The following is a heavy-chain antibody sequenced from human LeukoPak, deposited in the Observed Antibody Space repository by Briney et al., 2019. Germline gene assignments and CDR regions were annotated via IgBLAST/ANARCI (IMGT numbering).Heavy chain of an antibody. Sequence: SETLSLTCTVAGGSINNYYWSWIRQPPGKGLEWIGCIFYSGNTNYDPSLKSRVTMSVDTSKNQFSLTLSSVTAADTAVYYCARDLNVVVPTAYNWFDPWGQGTLVTVSS. D-gene: IGHD2-2*01. CDR3: ARDLNVVVPTAYNWFDP. V-gene: IGHV4-59*12. CDR2: IFYSGNT. CDR1: GGSINNYY. J-gene: IGHJ5*02.